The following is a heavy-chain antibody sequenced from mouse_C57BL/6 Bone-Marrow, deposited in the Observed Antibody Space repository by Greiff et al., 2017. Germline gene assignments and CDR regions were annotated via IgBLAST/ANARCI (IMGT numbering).Heavy chain of an antibody. CDR1: GYTFTSYW. J-gene: IGHJ4*01. CDR2: IHPNSGGT. D-gene: IGHD3-2*02. CDR3: GGTAQAVYYAMDY. V-gene: IGHV1-64*01. Sequence: QVQLQQPGAELVKPGASVKLSCKASGYTFTSYWMHWVKQRPGQGLEWIGMIHPNSGGTNYNEKFKSKATLTVDKSSSTAYMQLSSLTSEDSAVYYCGGTAQAVYYAMDYWGQGTSVTVSS.